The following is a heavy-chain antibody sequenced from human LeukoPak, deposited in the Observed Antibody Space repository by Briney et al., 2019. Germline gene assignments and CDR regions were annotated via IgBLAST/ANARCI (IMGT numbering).Heavy chain of an antibody. Sequence: GESLKISCKSPGYSFPNYWIGWVRQMPGKGLEWMGIIYPGDSDTRYSPSFQGQVTISADKSISTAYLQWSSLKASDTAMYYCARHQPRGMVNLWYWGLERDYYMDVWGKGTTVTISS. V-gene: IGHV5-51*01. CDR3: ARHQPRGMVNLWYWGLERDYYMDV. CDR2: IYPGDSDT. CDR1: GYSFPNYW. J-gene: IGHJ6*03. D-gene: IGHD2-8*02.